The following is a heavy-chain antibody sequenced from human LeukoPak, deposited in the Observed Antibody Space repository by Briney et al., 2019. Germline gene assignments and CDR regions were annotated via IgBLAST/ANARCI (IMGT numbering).Heavy chain of an antibody. CDR2: IYYSGNT. CDR3: ARGPSNAFDI. D-gene: IGHD4-11*01. V-gene: IGHV4-59*12. CDR1: GGSISSYY. J-gene: IGHJ3*02. Sequence: SETLSLTCTVSGGSISSYYWSWIRQPPGKGLEWIGYIYYSGNTNYNPSLKSRVTMSVDTSKNQFSLKLSSVTAADTAVYYCARGPSNAFDIWGQGTMVTVSS.